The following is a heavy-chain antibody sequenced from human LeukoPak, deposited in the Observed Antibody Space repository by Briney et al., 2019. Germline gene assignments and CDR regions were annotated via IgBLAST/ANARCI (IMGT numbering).Heavy chain of an antibody. Sequence: SETLSLTCTVSGGSISSSSYYWGWIRQPPGKGLEWIGSIYDSGSTYYTPSLQSRVTISVDTPQNQFSLKLSSVTAADTAVYYCTRGENYGGNAAYWGQGNLDTLP. CDR1: GGSISSSSYY. J-gene: IGHJ4*02. CDR3: TRGENYGGNAAY. D-gene: IGHD4-23*01. V-gene: IGHV4-39*01. CDR2: IYDSGST.